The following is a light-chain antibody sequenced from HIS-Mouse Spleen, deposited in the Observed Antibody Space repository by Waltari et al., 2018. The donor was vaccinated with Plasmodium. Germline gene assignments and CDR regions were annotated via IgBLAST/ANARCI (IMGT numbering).Light chain of an antibody. Sequence: EIVMPQSPATLSLSPGARATLPCRASQSVRSNLAWYSQKPGQAPRLLIDGASTRATGIPARFSGSGSGTEFTLTISSLQSEDFAVYYCQQYNNWPLTFGGGTKVEIK. J-gene: IGKJ4*01. CDR2: GAS. CDR1: QSVRSN. CDR3: QQYNNWPLT. V-gene: IGKV3-15*01.